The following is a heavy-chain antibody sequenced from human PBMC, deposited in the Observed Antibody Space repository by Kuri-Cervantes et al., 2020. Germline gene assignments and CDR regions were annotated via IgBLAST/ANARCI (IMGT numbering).Heavy chain of an antibody. CDR2: ISWNSGSI. Sequence: GGSLRLSCAASGFTFDDYAMHWVRQAPGKGLEWVSGISWNSGSIGYADSVKGRFTISRDNAKNSLYLQMNSLRAEDTAVYYCARASLRYYGSGSYFGYWGQGTLVTVSS. CDR3: ARASLRYYGSGSYFGY. J-gene: IGHJ4*02. CDR1: GFTFDDYA. V-gene: IGHV3-9*01. D-gene: IGHD3-10*01.